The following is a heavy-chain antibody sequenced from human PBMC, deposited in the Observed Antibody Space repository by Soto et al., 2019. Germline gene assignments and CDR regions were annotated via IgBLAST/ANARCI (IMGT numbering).Heavy chain of an antibody. J-gene: IGHJ6*02. V-gene: IGHV4-39*07. CDR3: ARDDRPRSGYYTFYYYGLDV. Sequence: SDTLSLACTVSSGSISSGGYYWSWIRQHAGKGLEWIGEINHSGSTNYNPSLKSRVTISVDTSKNQFSLKLSSVTAADTAVYYCARDDRPRSGYYTFYYYGLDVWGRGITVTVSS. CDR2: INHSGST. D-gene: IGHD3-22*01. CDR1: SGSISSGGYY.